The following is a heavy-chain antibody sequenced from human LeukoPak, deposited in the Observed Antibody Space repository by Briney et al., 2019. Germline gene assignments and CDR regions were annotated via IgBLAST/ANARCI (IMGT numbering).Heavy chain of an antibody. V-gene: IGHV3-23*01. J-gene: IGHJ3*02. Sequence: PGGSLRLSCAAYGFTFSSYAMSWVRQAPGKGLEWVTAISGSGGCTYYADSVKGRFTISRDNSKNTLYLQMNSLRAEDTAVYYCARTLHPVMVRGPIPIWGQGTMVTVSS. CDR2: ISGSGGCT. CDR3: ARTLHPVMVRGPIPI. D-gene: IGHD3-10*01. CDR1: GFTFSSYA.